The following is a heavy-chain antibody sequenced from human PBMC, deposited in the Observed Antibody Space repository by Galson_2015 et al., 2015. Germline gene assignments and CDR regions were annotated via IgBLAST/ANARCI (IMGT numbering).Heavy chain of an antibody. D-gene: IGHD3-22*01. CDR2: IHYSGST. J-gene: IGHJ4*02. CDR3: ARWGKYYYDSSGNYYFDH. V-gene: IGHV4-59*01. Sequence: SETLSLTCTVSGGSISSYYWSWIRQPPGKGLEWIGYIHYSGSTNYNPSLKSRVTISVDTSKNQFSLKLSSVNAADTAVYYCARWGKYYYDSSGNYYFDHWGQGTLVAVSS. CDR1: GGSISSYY.